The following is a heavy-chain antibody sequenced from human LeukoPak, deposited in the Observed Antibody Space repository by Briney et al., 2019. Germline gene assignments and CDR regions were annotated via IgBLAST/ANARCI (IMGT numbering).Heavy chain of an antibody. J-gene: IGHJ4*02. CDR3: AGRHRYCSGGSCDY. D-gene: IGHD2-15*01. CDR2: ISGSGGST. Sequence: GGSLRLSCAASGFTFSGYAMSWVRQAPGKGLEWDSAISGSGGSTYYADSVKGRFTFSRDNSKNTLYLQMNSLRAEDTAVYYCAGRHRYCSGGSCDYWGQGTLVTVSS. V-gene: IGHV3-23*01. CDR1: GFTFSGYA.